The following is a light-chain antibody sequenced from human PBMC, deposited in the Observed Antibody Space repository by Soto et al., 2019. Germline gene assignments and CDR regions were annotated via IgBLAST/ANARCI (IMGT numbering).Light chain of an antibody. CDR3: SSYSSSATPYV. J-gene: IGLJ1*01. CDR1: SSDIGPYNY. CDR2: EVT. Sequence: VLTQPASVSGSPGQSNTISCIGTSSDIGPYNYVSWYQQHPDKAPNLILYEVTNRPSGASDRFSGSKSGNAAFLTISGLQAEDEADYYCSSYSSSATPYVYGTGTKVTVL. V-gene: IGLV2-14*01.